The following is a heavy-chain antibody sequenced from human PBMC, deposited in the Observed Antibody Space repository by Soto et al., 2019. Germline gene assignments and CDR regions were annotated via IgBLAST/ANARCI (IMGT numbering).Heavy chain of an antibody. V-gene: IGHV4-59*08. CDR2: IYYSGST. CDR1: GGSISSYY. CDR3: ASSMDFWSGYWWFDP. Sequence: SETLSLTCTVSGGSISSYYWSWIRQPPGKGLEWIGYIYYSGSTNYNPSLKSRVTISVDTSKNQFSLKLSSVTAADTAVYYCASSMDFWSGYWWFDPWGQGTLVTVSS. J-gene: IGHJ5*02. D-gene: IGHD3-3*01.